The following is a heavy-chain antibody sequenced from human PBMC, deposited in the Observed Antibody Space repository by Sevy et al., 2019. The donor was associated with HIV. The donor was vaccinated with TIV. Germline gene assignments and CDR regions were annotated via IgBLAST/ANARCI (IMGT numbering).Heavy chain of an antibody. CDR1: GGSVSSGSYY. Sequence: SETLSLTCTVSGGSVSSGSYYWSWIRQPPGKGLEWIGYIYYGGSPNYTPSLKSRVTISVDTSKNQFSLKLSSVTAADTAVYYCARVIAAAGGFDYWGQGTLVTVSS. J-gene: IGHJ4*02. V-gene: IGHV4-61*01. D-gene: IGHD6-13*01. CDR3: ARVIAAAGGFDY. CDR2: IYYGGSP.